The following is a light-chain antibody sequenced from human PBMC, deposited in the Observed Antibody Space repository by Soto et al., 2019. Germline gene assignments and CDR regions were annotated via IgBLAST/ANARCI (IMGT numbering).Light chain of an antibody. CDR1: QSVSSN. CDR2: GAS. CDR3: QQYNNWPRET. V-gene: IGKV3-15*01. Sequence: EIVMTQSPATLSVSPGERATLSCRASQSVSSNLAWYQQKPGQAPRLLIYGASTRATGIPARFSGSGSGTEFTLTISSLQSEDLAVYYCQQYNNWPRETFGQGTKVEIK. J-gene: IGKJ1*01.